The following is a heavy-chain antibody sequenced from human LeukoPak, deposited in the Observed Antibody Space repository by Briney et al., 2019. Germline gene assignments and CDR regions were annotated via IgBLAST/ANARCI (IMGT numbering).Heavy chain of an antibody. CDR1: GGSISSGGYY. J-gene: IGHJ4*02. CDR3: ARPIRGSWVDY. D-gene: IGHD3-16*01. Sequence: SQTLSLTCTVSGGSISSGGYYWSWIRQHPGKGLEWIGYIYYSGSTYYNPSLKSRVTISVDASKNQFSLKLSSVTAADTAVYYCARPIRGSWVDYWGQGTLVTVSS. V-gene: IGHV4-31*03. CDR2: IYYSGST.